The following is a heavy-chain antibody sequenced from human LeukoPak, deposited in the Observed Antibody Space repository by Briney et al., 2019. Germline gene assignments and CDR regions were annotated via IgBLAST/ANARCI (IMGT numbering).Heavy chain of an antibody. V-gene: IGHV4-4*07. Sequence: SETLSLTCSVSGGSISSYYWSWIRQPAGKGLEWIGRIYTSGSTNYNPSLKSRVTMSVDTSKNQFSLKLSSVTAADTAVYYCARDLGYDFWSGYYPYGMDVWGQGTTVTVSS. CDR3: ARDLGYDFWSGYYPYGMDV. J-gene: IGHJ6*02. D-gene: IGHD3-3*01. CDR2: IYTSGST. CDR1: GGSISSYY.